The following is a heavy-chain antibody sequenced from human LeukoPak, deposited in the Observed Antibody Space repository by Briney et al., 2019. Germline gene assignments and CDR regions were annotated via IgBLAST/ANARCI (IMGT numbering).Heavy chain of an antibody. CDR3: ARGMELGYQLPTDDAFDI. CDR1: GYTFTGYY. CDR2: MNPNSGNT. J-gene: IGHJ3*02. D-gene: IGHD2-2*01. Sequence: PGASVKVSCKASGYTFTGYYMHWVRQAPGQGLEWMGWMNPNSGNTGYAQKFQGRVTITRNTSISTAYMELSSLRSEDTAVYYCARGMELGYQLPTDDAFDIWGQGTMVTVSS. V-gene: IGHV1-8*03.